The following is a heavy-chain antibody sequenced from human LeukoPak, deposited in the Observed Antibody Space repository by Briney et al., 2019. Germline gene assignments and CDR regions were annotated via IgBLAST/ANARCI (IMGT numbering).Heavy chain of an antibody. CDR3: AKETRTVGFDP. J-gene: IGHJ5*02. Sequence: PGGSLRLSCAASGFTFSNYWMSWVRQAPGKGLEWVANIKKDGSEKYYVDSVKGRFTISRDNAKNSLYLQMNSLRAEDTAVYYCAKETRTVGFDPWGQGTLVTVSS. V-gene: IGHV3-7*03. CDR1: GFTFSNYW. D-gene: IGHD1-14*01. CDR2: IKKDGSEK.